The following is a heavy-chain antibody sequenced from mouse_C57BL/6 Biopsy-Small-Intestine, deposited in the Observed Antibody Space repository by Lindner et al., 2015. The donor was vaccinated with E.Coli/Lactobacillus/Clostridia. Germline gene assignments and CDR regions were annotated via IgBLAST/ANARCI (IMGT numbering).Heavy chain of an antibody. Sequence: VQLQESGPELVKPGASVKISCKASGYLFTDYNMNWVKQSNGKRLEWIGVINPNYGATSYNQKFKDKATLTVDLSSSTAYMQLNSLTSEDSAVYYCARLGREGFAYWGQGTLVTVSA. V-gene: IGHV1-39*01. CDR1: GYLFTDYN. CDR3: ARLGREGFAY. J-gene: IGHJ3*01. D-gene: IGHD4-1*01. CDR2: INPNYGAT.